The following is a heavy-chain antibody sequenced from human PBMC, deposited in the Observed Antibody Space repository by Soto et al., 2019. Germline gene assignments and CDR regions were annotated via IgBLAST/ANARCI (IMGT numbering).Heavy chain of an antibody. D-gene: IGHD3-10*01. CDR2: IYYSGST. J-gene: IGHJ4*02. CDR3: ARGRGYGSGSYDY. CDR1: GGSISSYY. Sequence: QVQLQESGPGLVKPSETLSLTCTVSGGSISSYYWSWIRQPPGKGLEWIGYIYYSGSTNDNPSLKSRVTISVDTSKNQFSLKLSSVTAADTAVYYCARGRGYGSGSYDYWGQGTLVTVSS. V-gene: IGHV4-59*01.